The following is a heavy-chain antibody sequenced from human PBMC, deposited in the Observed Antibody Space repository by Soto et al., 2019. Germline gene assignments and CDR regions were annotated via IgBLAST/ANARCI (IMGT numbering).Heavy chain of an antibody. V-gene: IGHV4-59*08. CDR3: ARHRGNWGYFDY. CDR1: GGSISSYY. Sequence: SETLSLTCTVSGGSISSYYWSWIRQPPGKGLEWIGYIYYSGSTNYNPSLKSRVTISVDTSKNQFSLKLSSVTAADTAVYYCARHRGNWGYFDYWGQGTLVTVSS. J-gene: IGHJ4*02. D-gene: IGHD7-27*01. CDR2: IYYSGST.